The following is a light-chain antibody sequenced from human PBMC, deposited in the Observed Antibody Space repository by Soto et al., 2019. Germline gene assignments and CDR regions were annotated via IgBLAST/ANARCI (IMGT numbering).Light chain of an antibody. CDR2: DAS. Sequence: EIVMMQSPATLSVSPGERASLSCRASQSVGSKLAWYQHKPGQAPRLLIYDASTRATGFPARFSGSGSGTEFTLTISSLQPEDFAVYYCQQYNNWPPFTFGPGTKVDIK. J-gene: IGKJ3*01. CDR1: QSVGSK. V-gene: IGKV3-15*01. CDR3: QQYNNWPPFT.